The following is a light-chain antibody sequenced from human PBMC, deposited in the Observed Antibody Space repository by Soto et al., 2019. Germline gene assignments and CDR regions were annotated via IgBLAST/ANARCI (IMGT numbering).Light chain of an antibody. CDR2: EAS. CDR1: QRISSW. CDR3: QHFLSYPLT. Sequence: GDRVTITCRASQRISSWLAWYQQKPGKAPKLLIYEASILQSGVPSRFSGSGSGTEFTLTISSLQPDAFATYYCQHFLSYPLTFGGGTKVDI. J-gene: IGKJ4*01. V-gene: IGKV1-5*03.